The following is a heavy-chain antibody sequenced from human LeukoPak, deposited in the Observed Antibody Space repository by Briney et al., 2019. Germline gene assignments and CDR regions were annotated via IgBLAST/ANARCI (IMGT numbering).Heavy chain of an antibody. CDR2: IYYSGST. D-gene: IGHD3/OR15-3a*01. CDR3: ARVGTGYPTRKYYFDY. CDR1: GGSISSSSYY. V-gene: IGHV4-39*07. J-gene: IGHJ4*02. Sequence: SETLSLTCTVSGGSISSSSYYWGWIRQPPGKGLEWIGSIYYSGSTYYNPSLKSRVTISVDTSKNQFSLKLSSVTAADTAVYYCARVGTGYPTRKYYFDYWGQGTLVTVSS.